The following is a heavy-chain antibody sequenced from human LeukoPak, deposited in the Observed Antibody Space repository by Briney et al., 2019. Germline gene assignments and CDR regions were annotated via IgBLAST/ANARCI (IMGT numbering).Heavy chain of an antibody. V-gene: IGHV4-4*07. CDR2: IYTDGSN. D-gene: IGHD1-1*01. J-gene: IGHJ2*01. Sequence: SDILSLTCTVSGDSLSSSNWTWIRQPPRKALDCIGRIYTDGSNNYNPSLKSRVTMSVDTSKNQFSLKLSSVTAADTAVYYCAKKGTGSWNFDLWGRGTLVTVSS. CDR3: AKKGTGSWNFDL. CDR1: GDSLSSSN.